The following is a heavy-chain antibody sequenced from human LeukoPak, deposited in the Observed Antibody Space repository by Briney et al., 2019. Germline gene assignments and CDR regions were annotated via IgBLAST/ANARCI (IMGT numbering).Heavy chain of an antibody. CDR3: AREAGYSYGYGGNWFDP. D-gene: IGHD5-18*01. CDR1: GGTFSSYA. V-gene: IGHV1-69*01. Sequence: SVKVSCKASGGTFSSYAISWVRQAPGQGLEWMEGIIPIFGTANYAQKFQGRVTITADESTSTAYMELSSLRSEDTAVYYCAREAGYSYGYGGNWFDPWGQGTLVTVSS. CDR2: IIPIFGTA. J-gene: IGHJ5*02.